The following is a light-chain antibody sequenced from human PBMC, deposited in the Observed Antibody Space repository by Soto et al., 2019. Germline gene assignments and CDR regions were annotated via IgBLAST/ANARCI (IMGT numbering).Light chain of an antibody. J-gene: IGKJ2*01. Sequence: EIVLTQSPGTLSLSPGERATLSCRASQRVSSSYLAGYQQKPGQAPRLLIYGASSRATGIPDRFSGSGSGTDFTLTISRLEPEDFAVYFCQRYGSSPPFTFGQGNKVEI. CDR2: GAS. CDR3: QRYGSSPPFT. V-gene: IGKV3-20*01. CDR1: QRVSSSY.